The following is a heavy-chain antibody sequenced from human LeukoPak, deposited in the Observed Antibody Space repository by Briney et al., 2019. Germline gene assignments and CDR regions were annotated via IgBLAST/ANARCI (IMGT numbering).Heavy chain of an antibody. CDR2: IWYDGSNT. J-gene: IGHJ4*02. D-gene: IGHD3-22*01. Sequence: GGSLRLSCTASGFTFSSYVIHWGRQAPGKGLEWVAVIWYDGSNTYYADSVKGRFTISRDNSKNTLYLQMNSLRAEDTAVYYCARIGYSSGYYFFDYWGQGTLVTVSS. CDR1: GFTFSSYV. CDR3: ARIGYSSGYYFFDY. V-gene: IGHV3-33*01.